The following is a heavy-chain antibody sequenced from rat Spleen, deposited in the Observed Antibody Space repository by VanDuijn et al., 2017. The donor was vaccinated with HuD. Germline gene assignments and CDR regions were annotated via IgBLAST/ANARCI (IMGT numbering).Heavy chain of an antibody. D-gene: IGHD1-1*01. CDR2: VTYDGSTT. CDR3: TRHPDYSNYFDY. Sequence: EVQLVESDGGLVQPGRSLKLSCAASGFTFSDYYMVWVRQAPTKGLEWVATVTYDGSTTYYRDSVKGRFTISRDNAKSSLYLQMDSLRSEDTATYYCTRHPDYSNYFDYWGQGVMVTVSS. J-gene: IGHJ2*01. V-gene: IGHV5-29*01. CDR1: GFTFSDYY.